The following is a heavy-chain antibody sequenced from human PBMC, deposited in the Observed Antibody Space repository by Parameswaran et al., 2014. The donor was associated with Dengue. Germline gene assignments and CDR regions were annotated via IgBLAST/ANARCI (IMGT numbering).Heavy chain of an antibody. J-gene: IGHJ3*02. CDR2: ISYDGSNK. V-gene: IGHV3-30-3*01. D-gene: IGHD3-22*01. Sequence: VRQAPGKGLEWVAVISYDGSNKYYADSVKGRFTISRDNSKNTLYLQMNSLRAEDTAVYYCARTSYDSSGYYDAFDIWGQGTMVTVSS. CDR3: ARTSYDSSGYYDAFDI.